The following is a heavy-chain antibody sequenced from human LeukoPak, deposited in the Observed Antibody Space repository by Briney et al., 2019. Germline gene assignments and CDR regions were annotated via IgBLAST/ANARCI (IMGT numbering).Heavy chain of an antibody. Sequence: PGGSLRLSCAASGFTFSGSAMHWVRQASGKGLEWVGRIRSKVNSYATAYAASVKGRFTISRDDSKNTAYLQMNSLRFEDTAMYYCARNWFDPWGQGTLVTVSS. J-gene: IGHJ5*02. CDR1: GFTFSGSA. CDR3: ARNWFDP. V-gene: IGHV3-73*01. CDR2: IRSKVNSYAT.